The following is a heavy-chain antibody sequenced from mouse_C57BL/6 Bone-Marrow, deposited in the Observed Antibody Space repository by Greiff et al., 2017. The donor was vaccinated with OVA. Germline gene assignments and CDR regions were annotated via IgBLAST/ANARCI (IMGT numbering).Heavy chain of an antibody. J-gene: IGHJ1*03. V-gene: IGHV5-15*01. Sequence: EVQVVESGGGLVQPGGSLKLSCAASGFTFSDYGMAWVRQAPRKGPEWVEFISNLAYSIYYADTVTGRFTISRENAKNTLYLEMSSLRSEDTAMYYCARITTVVAKDWYFDVWGTGTTVTVSS. CDR1: GFTFSDYG. CDR3: ARITTVVAKDWYFDV. CDR2: ISNLAYSI. D-gene: IGHD1-1*01.